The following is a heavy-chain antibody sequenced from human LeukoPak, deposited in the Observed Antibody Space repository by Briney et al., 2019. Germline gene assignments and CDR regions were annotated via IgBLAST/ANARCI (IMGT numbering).Heavy chain of an antibody. J-gene: IGHJ4*02. CDR2: IYHSGST. CDR3: ARAGDCGGDCYDFDY. Sequence: SETLSLTCAVSGVSISSSNWWSWVRQPPGKGLEWIGEIYHSGSTNYNPSLESRVTISVDKSKNQFSLKLSSVTAADTAVYYCARAGDCGGDCYDFDYWGQGTLVTVSS. D-gene: IGHD2-21*02. CDR1: GVSISSSNW. V-gene: IGHV4-4*02.